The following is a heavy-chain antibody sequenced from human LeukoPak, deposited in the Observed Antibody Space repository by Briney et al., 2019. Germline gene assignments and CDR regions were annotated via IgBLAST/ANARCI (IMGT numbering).Heavy chain of an antibody. CDR1: GFTFSSYA. V-gene: IGHV3-30-3*01. CDR3: ARDKVRGYQLLDAFDI. D-gene: IGHD2-2*01. Sequence: QPGGSLRLSCAASGFTFSSYAMHWVRQAPGKGLEWVAVISYDGSNKYYADSVKSRFTISRDNSRNTLYLQMNSLRAEDTAVYYCARDKVRGYQLLDAFDIWGQGTMVTVSS. CDR2: ISYDGSNK. J-gene: IGHJ3*02.